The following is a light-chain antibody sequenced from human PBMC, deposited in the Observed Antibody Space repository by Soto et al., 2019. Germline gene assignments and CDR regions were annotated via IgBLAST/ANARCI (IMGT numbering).Light chain of an antibody. V-gene: IGKV3-15*01. J-gene: IGKJ4*01. CDR3: QQYNDWPRT. CDR2: GAS. Sequence: EIVMTPSPATLSVSPGDRATLSCRASPSVNSNLAWYQQKPGQTPRILISGASTRATALPSRFSGSGSATEFTLTSSSQHYEVVVDYYCQQYNDWPRTFGGGTKVEIK. CDR1: PSVNSN.